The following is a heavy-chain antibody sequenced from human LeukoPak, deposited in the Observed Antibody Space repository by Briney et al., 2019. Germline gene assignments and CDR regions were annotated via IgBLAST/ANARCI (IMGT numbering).Heavy chain of an antibody. CDR1: GGSFSGYY. CDR3: ARHTEPNGSGSYYFDY. V-gene: IGHV4-34*01. CDR2: INHSGST. J-gene: IGHJ4*02. Sequence: SETLSLTCAVYGGSFSGYYWSLIRQPPGKGLEWIGEINHSGSTNYNPSLKSRVTISVDTSKNQFSLKLSSVTAADTAVYYCARHTEPNGSGSYYFDYWGQGTLVTVSS. D-gene: IGHD3-10*01.